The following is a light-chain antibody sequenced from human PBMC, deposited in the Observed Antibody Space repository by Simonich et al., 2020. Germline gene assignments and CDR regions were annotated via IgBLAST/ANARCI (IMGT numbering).Light chain of an antibody. CDR1: QGISSW. CDR3: QQANSFPYT. V-gene: IGKV1-12*02. J-gene: IGKJ2*01. CDR2: AAS. Sequence: DIQMTQSPSSVSSSVGDIVNITCRSVQGISSWLAWYSQKPGKAPKLLIYAASSLQSGVPSRFSGSGSGTDFTLTISSLQPEDFATYYGQQANSFPYTFGQGTKLEIK.